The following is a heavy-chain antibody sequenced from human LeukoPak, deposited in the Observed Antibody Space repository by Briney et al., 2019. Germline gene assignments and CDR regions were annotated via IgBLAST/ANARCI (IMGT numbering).Heavy chain of an antibody. J-gene: IGHJ4*02. V-gene: IGHV1-69*06. CDR3: AREGNYGDFDC. Sequence: SVKVSSKASGGTFSSYAISWVRQAPGQGLEWMGGIIPIFGTANYAQKFQGRVTITADKSTSTAYMELSSLRSEDTAVYYCAREGNYGDFDCWGQGTLVTVSS. CDR1: GGTFSSYA. D-gene: IGHD4-17*01. CDR2: IIPIFGTA.